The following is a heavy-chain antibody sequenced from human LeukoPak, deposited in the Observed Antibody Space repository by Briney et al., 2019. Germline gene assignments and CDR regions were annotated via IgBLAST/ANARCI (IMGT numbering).Heavy chain of an antibody. Sequence: GGSLILSCAASGFNFSSFVMHWVRQAPGKGLEWVAVIWYDGSNKYYADSVKGRFTISRGNSKNTLYLQMNSLRAEDTAVYYCARGPSAYPKCFDYWGQGTLVTVSS. CDR3: ARGPSAYPKCFDY. CDR1: GFNFSSFV. J-gene: IGHJ4*02. D-gene: IGHD5-12*01. V-gene: IGHV3-33*01. CDR2: IWYDGSNK.